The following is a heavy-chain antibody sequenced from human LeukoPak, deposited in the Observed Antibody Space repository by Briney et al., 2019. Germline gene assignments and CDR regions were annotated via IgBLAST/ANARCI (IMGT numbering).Heavy chain of an antibody. Sequence: SSQTLSLTCNVSDGTISSGNYYWDWIRQPAGKRLEWIGRFYTSGSGNYNPSLKSRVTMSMDASKNQFSLKLSSVTAADTAVYYCAASHTGLFDYWGQGTLVTVSS. CDR1: DGTISSGNYY. J-gene: IGHJ4*02. CDR2: FYTSGSG. D-gene: IGHD5-18*01. V-gene: IGHV4-61*02. CDR3: AASHTGLFDY.